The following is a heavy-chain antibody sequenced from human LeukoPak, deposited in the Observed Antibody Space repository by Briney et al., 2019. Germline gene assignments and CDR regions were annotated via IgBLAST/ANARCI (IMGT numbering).Heavy chain of an antibody. J-gene: IGHJ4*02. CDR2: ISSSSSYI. Sequence: GGSLRLSCAASGFTFSSYSMNWVRQAPGKGLEWVSSISSSSSYIYYADSVKGRFTISRDNAKNSLYLQMNSLRAEDTAVYYCARGVDYYGSGSYYEPTPLSDYWGQGTLVTVSS. CDR3: ARGVDYYGSGSYYEPTPLSDY. CDR1: GFTFSSYS. D-gene: IGHD3-10*01. V-gene: IGHV3-21*01.